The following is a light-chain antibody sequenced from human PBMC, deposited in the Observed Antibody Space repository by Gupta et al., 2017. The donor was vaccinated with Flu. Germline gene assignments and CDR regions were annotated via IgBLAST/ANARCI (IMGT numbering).Light chain of an antibody. CDR3: QQYYNAPQLT. CDR1: QSVLYSSNNKNY. V-gene: IGKV4-1*01. J-gene: IGKJ4*01. Sequence: LGERATINCKSSQSVLYSSNNKNYLAWYQQQPGQPPKLLIYWASTRESGVPDRFSGSGSGTDFTLTISSLQAEDVAIYYCQQYYNAPQLTFGGGTKVEIK. CDR2: WAS.